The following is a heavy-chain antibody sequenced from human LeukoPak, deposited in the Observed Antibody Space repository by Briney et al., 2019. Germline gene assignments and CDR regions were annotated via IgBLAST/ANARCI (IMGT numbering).Heavy chain of an antibody. CDR2: INHSGST. Sequence: PSETLSLTCAVYGGSFSGYYWTWIRQPPGKGLEWIGEINHSGSTNYNPSLKSRVTISVDTSKNQLSLNLSSVTAADTAVYYCARGGRSARWWNYWGQGTLVTVSS. CDR3: ARGGRSARWWNY. CDR1: GGSFSGYY. J-gene: IGHJ4*02. D-gene: IGHD2-15*01. V-gene: IGHV4-34*01.